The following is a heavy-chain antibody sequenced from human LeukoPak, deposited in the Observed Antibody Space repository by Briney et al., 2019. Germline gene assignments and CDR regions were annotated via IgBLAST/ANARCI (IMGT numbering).Heavy chain of an antibody. Sequence: QTGGSLRLSCAASEFTFSSYWMSWVRQAPGKGLEWVANIKQDGSEKYYVDSVKGRFTISRDNSKNTLYLQMNSLRAEDTAVYYCARDKAQDSVYYGMDVWDQGTTVTVSS. D-gene: IGHD6-6*01. CDR3: ARDKAQDSVYYGMDV. J-gene: IGHJ6*02. CDR1: EFTFSSYW. CDR2: IKQDGSEK. V-gene: IGHV3-7*01.